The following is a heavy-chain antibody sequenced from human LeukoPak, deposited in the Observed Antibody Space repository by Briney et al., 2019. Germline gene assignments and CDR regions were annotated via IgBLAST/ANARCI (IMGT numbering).Heavy chain of an antibody. CDR1: GFTFSDYY. CDR2: ISSSSSYT. Sequence: GGSLRLSCAASGFTFSDYYMSWIRQAPGKGLEWVSYISSSSSYTNYADSVKGRFTISRDNAKNSLYLQMNSLRAEDTAVYYRASGTYYYGSGYFDYWGQGTLVTVSS. V-gene: IGHV3-11*06. D-gene: IGHD3-10*01. J-gene: IGHJ4*02. CDR3: ASGTYYYGSGYFDY.